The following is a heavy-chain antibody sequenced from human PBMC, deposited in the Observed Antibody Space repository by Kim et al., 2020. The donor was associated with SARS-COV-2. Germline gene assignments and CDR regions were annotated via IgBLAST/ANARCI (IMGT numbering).Heavy chain of an antibody. D-gene: IGHD3-10*01. V-gene: IGHV3-23*01. CDR3: SKGAGYSGSGTYLVMDV. Sequence: GGSLRLSCAASGFIFSSYAINWVRQAPGKGLEWVSTVSPNGGATYYTDSVMGRFTISRDNSKNTLYLQIDSLRAEDTARYYCSKGAGYSGSGTYLVMDVWGQGTTVTVSS. CDR1: GFIFSSYA. J-gene: IGHJ6*02. CDR2: VSPNGGAT.